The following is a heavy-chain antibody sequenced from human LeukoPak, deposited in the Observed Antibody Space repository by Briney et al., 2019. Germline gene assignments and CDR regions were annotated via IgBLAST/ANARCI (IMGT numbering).Heavy chain of an antibody. J-gene: IGHJ4*02. CDR1: GFTFSSYS. V-gene: IGHV3-21*01. CDR3: ARGGRREPLDY. CDR2: ISSSSYI. D-gene: IGHD3-16*01. Sequence: AGGSLRLSCAASGFTFSSYSMNWLRQAPGKGREWVSSISSSSYIYYADSVKGRFTISRDNAKNSLYLQMNSLRAEDTAVYYCARGGRREPLDYWGQGTLVTVSS.